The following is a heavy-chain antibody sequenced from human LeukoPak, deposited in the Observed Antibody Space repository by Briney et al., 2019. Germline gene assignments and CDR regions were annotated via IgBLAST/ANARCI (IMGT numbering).Heavy chain of an antibody. D-gene: IGHD3-3*01. CDR3: AREGFPPKISDFWSGLGPYYYYGMDV. CDR2: INPSGGST. Sequence: GASVKVSCKASGYTFTSYYMHWVRQAPGQGLEWTGIINPSGGSTSYTQKFQGRVTMTRDTSTSTVYMELSSLRSEDTAVYYCAREGFPPKISDFWSGLGPYYYYGMDVWGQGTTVTVSS. V-gene: IGHV1-46*01. J-gene: IGHJ6*02. CDR1: GYTFTSYY.